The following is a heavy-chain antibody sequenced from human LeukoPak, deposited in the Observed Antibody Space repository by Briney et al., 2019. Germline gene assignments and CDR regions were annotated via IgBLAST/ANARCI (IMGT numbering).Heavy chain of an antibody. CDR2: IWYDGSNK. V-gene: IGHV3-33*08. CDR3: ATDIVATLPDY. J-gene: IGHJ4*02. D-gene: IGHD5-12*01. CDR1: GFNFSSYS. Sequence: GGSLRLSCAASGFNFSSYSVNWVRQAPGKGLEWVAVIWYDGSNKYYADSVKGRFTISRDNSKNTLYLQMNSLRAEDTAVYYCATDIVATLPDYWGQGTLVTVSS.